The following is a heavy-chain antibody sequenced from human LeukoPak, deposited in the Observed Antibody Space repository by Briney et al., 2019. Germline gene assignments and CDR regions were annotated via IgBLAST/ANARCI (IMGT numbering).Heavy chain of an antibody. V-gene: IGHV4-34*01. CDR2: INHSGST. J-gene: IGHJ4*02. CDR1: GGSFSGYY. D-gene: IGHD5-12*01. CDR3: ARGRLRGYSGYRFGYFDY. Sequence: PSETLSLTCAVYGGSFSGYYWSWIRQPPGKGLEWIGEINHSGSTNYNPSLKSRVTISVDTSKNQFSLKLSSVTAADTAVYYCARGRLRGYSGYRFGYFDYWGQGTLVTVSS.